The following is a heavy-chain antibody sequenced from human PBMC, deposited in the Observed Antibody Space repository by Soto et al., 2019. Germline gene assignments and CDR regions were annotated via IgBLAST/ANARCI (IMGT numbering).Heavy chain of an antibody. CDR1: GGSVSSGSYY. CDR3: ARGDYYGSGSYSSTLDY. V-gene: IGHV4-61*01. CDR2: IYYSGST. Sequence: PSETLSLTCTVSGGSVSSGSYYWSWIRQPPGKGLEWIGYIYYSGSTNYNPSLKSRVTIPVDTSKNQFSLKLSSVTAADTAVYYCARGDYYGSGSYSSTLDYWGQGTLVTVSS. J-gene: IGHJ4*02. D-gene: IGHD3-10*01.